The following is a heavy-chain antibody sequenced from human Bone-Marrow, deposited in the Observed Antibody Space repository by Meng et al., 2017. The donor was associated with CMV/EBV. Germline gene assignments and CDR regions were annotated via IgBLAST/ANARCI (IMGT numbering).Heavy chain of an antibody. CDR3: ARDVVPAAIEFYYYYGMDV. Sequence: GGSLRLSCAASGFTFSSYDMHWVRQATGKGLEWVSAIGTAGDTYYPGSVKGRFTISRENAKNSLYLQMNSLRAGDTAVYYCARDVVPAAIEFYYYYGMDVWGQGTTVTVSS. CDR1: GFTFSSYD. J-gene: IGHJ6*02. V-gene: IGHV3-13*01. D-gene: IGHD2-2*01. CDR2: IGTAGDT.